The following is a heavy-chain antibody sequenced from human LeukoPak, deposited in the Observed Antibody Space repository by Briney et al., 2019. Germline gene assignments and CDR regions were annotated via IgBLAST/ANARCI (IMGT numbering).Heavy chain of an antibody. D-gene: IGHD3-22*01. CDR1: GYTFTSYG. CDR2: ISAYNGNT. Sequence: ASVKVSCKASGYTFTSYGISGVRQAPGQGLEWMGWISAYNGNTNYAQKLQGRVTMTTDTSTSTAYMELRSLRSDDTAVYYCARDGRDYYDSSGYPYFDYWGQGTLVTVSS. J-gene: IGHJ4*02. V-gene: IGHV1-18*01. CDR3: ARDGRDYYDSSGYPYFDY.